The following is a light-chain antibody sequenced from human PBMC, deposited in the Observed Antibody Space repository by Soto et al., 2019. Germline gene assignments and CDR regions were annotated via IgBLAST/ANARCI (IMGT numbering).Light chain of an antibody. CDR2: YDN. CDR1: NIGSKS. Sequence: SYELTQSPSISVAPGQTARLTCGGDNIGSKSVHWYQQKPGQAPVLVIYYDNDRPSGIPDRFSGSNSGNTATLTISRVEAGDEADYYGQVWNDSGDHAIFGGGTKLTVL. CDR3: QVWNDSGDHAI. V-gene: IGLV3-21*04. J-gene: IGLJ2*01.